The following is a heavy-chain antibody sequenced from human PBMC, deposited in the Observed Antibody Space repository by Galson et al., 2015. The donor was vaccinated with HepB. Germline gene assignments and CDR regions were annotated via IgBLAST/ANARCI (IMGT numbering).Heavy chain of an antibody. CDR1: GSTFIGHH. Sequence: SVTVSCKASGSTFIGHHMHWVRQAPGQGLEWMGWINPNSGDTKYAPKFEGRVTMTRDTSISTAHMELSRLRSDDTAVYYCARGAAVATNWFDPWGQGTLVAVSS. V-gene: IGHV1-2*02. CDR2: INPNSGDT. J-gene: IGHJ5*02. CDR3: ARGAAVATNWFDP. D-gene: IGHD6-13*01.